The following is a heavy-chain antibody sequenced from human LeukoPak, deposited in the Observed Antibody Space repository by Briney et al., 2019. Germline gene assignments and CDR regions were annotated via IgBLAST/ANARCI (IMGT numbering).Heavy chain of an antibody. CDR2: ISGSGGST. CDR1: GFTFSSYA. CDR3: ATARLRPRDYFDY. D-gene: IGHD1-14*01. J-gene: IGHJ4*02. V-gene: IGHV3-23*01. Sequence: GGSLRLSCAASGFTFSSYAMSWVRQAPGKGLEWVSAISGSGGSTYYADSVKGRFTISRDNSKNTLYLQMNSLRAEDTAVYYCATARLRPRDYFDYWGQGTLVTVSS.